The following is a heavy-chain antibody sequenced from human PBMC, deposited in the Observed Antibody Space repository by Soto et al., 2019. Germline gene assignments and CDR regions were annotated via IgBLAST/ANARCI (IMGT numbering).Heavy chain of an antibody. J-gene: IGHJ4*02. V-gene: IGHV3-30*03. CDR3: ASVGPSYGSYTAYYFDY. D-gene: IGHD1-26*01. CDR1: GFTFTNYG. CDR2: ISSDGGNK. Sequence: QVQMVESGGGVVQPGRSLRLSCAASGFTFTNYGMHWVRQTPGRGLEWVALISSDGGNKYYADSVKGRFTISRSNSKDTVYLQMNSLRPEDTALYYCASVGPSYGSYTAYYFDYWGQGTLLTVSS.